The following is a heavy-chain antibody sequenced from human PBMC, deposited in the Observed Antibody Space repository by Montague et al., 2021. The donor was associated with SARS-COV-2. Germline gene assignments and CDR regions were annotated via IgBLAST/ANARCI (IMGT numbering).Heavy chain of an antibody. CDR3: ARERYSSSWYYRCGNPLDY. J-gene: IGHJ4*02. D-gene: IGHD6-13*01. Sequence: SETLSLTCAVYGGSISGYYWCWIRHLPPEGLEWSGEVNHNASTNYYPSLNSRVTITVDTSKNQFSLKLSSVTAADTAVYYCARERYSSSWYYRCGNPLDYWGQGTLVTVSS. CDR2: VNHNAST. V-gene: IGHV4-34*01. CDR1: GGSISGYY.